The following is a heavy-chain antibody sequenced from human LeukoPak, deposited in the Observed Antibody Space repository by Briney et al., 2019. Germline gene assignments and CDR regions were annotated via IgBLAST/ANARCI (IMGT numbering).Heavy chain of an antibody. CDR3: ARESESSFDY. V-gene: IGHV4-34*01. D-gene: IGHD3-3*01. J-gene: IGHJ4*02. Sequence: SETLSLTCAVYGGSFSGYYWSWIRQPPGKGMEWIGEINHSGSTNSNPSLKSRVTISVDTSKNQFSLKLSSVTAADTAVYYCARESESSFDYWGQGTLVTVSS. CDR1: GGSFSGYY. CDR2: INHSGST.